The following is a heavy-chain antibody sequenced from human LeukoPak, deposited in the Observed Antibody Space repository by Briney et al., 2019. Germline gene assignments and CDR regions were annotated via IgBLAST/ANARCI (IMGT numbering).Heavy chain of an antibody. D-gene: IGHD2-2*01. CDR1: GGSISSYY. CDR3: ARRVSVVPAALDI. Sequence: PSETLSLTCTVSGGSISSYYWSWIRQPPGKGLEWIGYIYYSGSTNYNPSLKSRVTISVDTSKNQFSLKLSSVTAADTAVYYCARRVSVVPAALDIWGQGTMVTVSS. CDR2: IYYSGST. J-gene: IGHJ3*02. V-gene: IGHV4-59*01.